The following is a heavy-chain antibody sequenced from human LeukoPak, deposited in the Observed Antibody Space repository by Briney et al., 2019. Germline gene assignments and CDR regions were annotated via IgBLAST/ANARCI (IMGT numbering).Heavy chain of an antibody. CDR3: ARPLIAAAGTGWFDP. CDR2: IKQDGSEK. Sequence: PGGSLRLSCAASGFTFSSYWRSWVRQAPGKGLEWVANIKQDGSEKYYVYSVKGRFTISRDNAKNSLYLQMNSLRAEDTAVYYCARPLIAAAGTGWFDPWGQGTLVTVSS. J-gene: IGHJ5*02. D-gene: IGHD6-13*01. CDR1: GFTFSSYW. V-gene: IGHV3-7*01.